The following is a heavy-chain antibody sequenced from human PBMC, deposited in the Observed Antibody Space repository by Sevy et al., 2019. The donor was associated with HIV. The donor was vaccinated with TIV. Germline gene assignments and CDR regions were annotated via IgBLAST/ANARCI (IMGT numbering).Heavy chain of an antibody. CDR1: GFTFISYA. CDR3: AKGFCSGGTCPRDYYYYGMDV. V-gene: IGHV3-23*01. J-gene: IGHJ6*02. CDR2: IYGSSGGT. Sequence: GGSLRLSCKPSGFTFISYAMSWVRRAPGKGLEWVSTIYGSSGGTYYADSVKGRFTISRDNSKNTLYVQMNSLRAEDTAVYYCAKGFCSGGTCPRDYYYYGMDVWGQGTTVTVSS. D-gene: IGHD2-15*01.